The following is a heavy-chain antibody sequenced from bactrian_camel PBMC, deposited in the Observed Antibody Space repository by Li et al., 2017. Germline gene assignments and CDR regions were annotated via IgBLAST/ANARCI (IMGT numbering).Heavy chain of an antibody. J-gene: IGHJ6*01. D-gene: IGHD4*01. CDR3: AAGCTEVWSNYLVVETDFAY. Sequence: HVQLVESGGGLVQAGGSLRLSCAASTSGNTYSTDCMAWFRQAPGKEREGVAGLDNHGKTTYRDSVKGRFTISKDNAKNTLYLRMNSLKPEDTAMYYCAAGCTEVWSNYLVVETDFAYWGQGTQVTVS. CDR1: GNTYSTDC. CDR2: LDNHGKT. V-gene: IGHV3S53*01.